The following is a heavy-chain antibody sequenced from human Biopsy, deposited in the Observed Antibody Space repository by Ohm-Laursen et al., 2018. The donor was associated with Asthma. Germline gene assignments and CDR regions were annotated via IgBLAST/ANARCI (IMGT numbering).Heavy chain of an antibody. CDR1: GGTFRTYA. J-gene: IGHJ6*02. CDR3: ARVDAIMISGDFYFYSGFDL. D-gene: IGHD3-16*01. V-gene: IGHV1-69*01. CDR2: IIPMYGVP. Sequence: SSVKVSCKASGGTFRTYAYNWVRQAPGQGLEWMGGIIPMYGVPKVAQKFQGRVTITADESTSTAYMEMSSLRSEDTAVYYCARVDAIMISGDFYFYSGFDLWGQGTTVRVSS.